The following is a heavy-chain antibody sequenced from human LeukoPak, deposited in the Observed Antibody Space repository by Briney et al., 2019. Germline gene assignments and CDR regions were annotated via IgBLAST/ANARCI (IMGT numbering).Heavy chain of an antibody. Sequence: PGGSLRLSCAASGFTFSSYSMNWVRQAPGKGLGGVSSISSSSSYIYYADSVKGRFTISRDNAKNSLYLQMNSLRAEDTAVYYCARDSLVVPAAVGNFDYWGQGTLVTVSS. CDR1: GFTFSSYS. CDR2: ISSSSSYI. V-gene: IGHV3-21*01. CDR3: ARDSLVVPAAVGNFDY. J-gene: IGHJ4*02. D-gene: IGHD2-2*01.